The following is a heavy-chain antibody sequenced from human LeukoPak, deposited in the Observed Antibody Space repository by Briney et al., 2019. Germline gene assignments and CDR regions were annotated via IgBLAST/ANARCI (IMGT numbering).Heavy chain of an antibody. CDR1: GGSISSYS. CDR2: IYYSGST. J-gene: IGHJ4*02. D-gene: IGHD3-10*01. Sequence: SETLCLTCAVSGGSISSYSWSWIRQPPGKGLEWIWYIYYSGSTNYNPSLMSRVTISVDTSKKQFYLQLRSVTDEDTAVYYCAREGGSGSYGIEYWGQGTVVSV. V-gene: IGHV4-59*01. CDR3: AREGGSGSYGIEY.